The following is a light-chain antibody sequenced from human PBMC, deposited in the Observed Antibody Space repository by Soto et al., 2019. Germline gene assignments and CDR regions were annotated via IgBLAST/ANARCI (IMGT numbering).Light chain of an antibody. V-gene: IGLV6-57*04. CDR1: SGSIASNY. Sequence: NFMLTQPDSLSESPGKTVTISCTRSSGSIASNYVQWYQQRPGSAPTTVIYEYNQRPSGVPDRFSGSIDSSSISASLTISGLKTEDEADYYCQSYDSSNHVVFGGGTKLTVL. CDR2: EYN. CDR3: QSYDSSNHVV. J-gene: IGLJ2*01.